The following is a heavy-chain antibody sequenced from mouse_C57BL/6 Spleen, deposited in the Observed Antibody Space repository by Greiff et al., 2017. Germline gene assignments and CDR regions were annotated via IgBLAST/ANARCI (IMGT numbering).Heavy chain of an antibody. D-gene: IGHD3-2*02. CDR2: INPSTGGT. J-gene: IGHJ3*01. V-gene: IGHV1-43*01. CDR1: GYSFTGYY. CDR3: ARGSRDSSGYLFAY. Sequence: VQLKQSGPELVKPGASVKISCKASGYSFTGYYMHWVKQSSEKSLEWIGEINPSTGGTSYNQKFKGKATLTVDKSSSTAYMQLKSLTSEDSAVYYCARGSRDSSGYLFAYWGQGTLVTVSA.